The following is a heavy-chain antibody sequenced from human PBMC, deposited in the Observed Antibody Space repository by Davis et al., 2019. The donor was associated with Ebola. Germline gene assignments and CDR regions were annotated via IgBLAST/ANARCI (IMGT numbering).Heavy chain of an antibody. Sequence: AASVKVSCKASGYTFTGYYMHWVRQAPGQGLEWMGWINPNSGGTNYAQKFQGWVTMTRDTSISTAYMELSSLRSEDTAVYYCARGRSGSSGCCGWYFDLWGRGTLVTVSS. CDR3: ARGRSGSSGCCGWYFDL. V-gene: IGHV1-2*04. J-gene: IGHJ2*01. D-gene: IGHD6-19*01. CDR2: INPNSGGT. CDR1: GYTFTGYY.